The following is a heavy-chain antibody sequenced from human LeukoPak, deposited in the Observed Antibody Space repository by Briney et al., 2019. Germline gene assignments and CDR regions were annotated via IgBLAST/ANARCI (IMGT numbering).Heavy chain of an antibody. V-gene: IGHV1-3*01. Sequence: ASVKVSCKASGYTFTSYAMHWVRQAPGQRLEWMGWINAGNGNTKYSQEFQGRVTITRDTSASTAYMELSSLRSDDTAVYYCARDSPHYDILTGYGPVDYWGQGTLVTVSS. CDR1: GYTFTSYA. J-gene: IGHJ4*02. D-gene: IGHD3-9*01. CDR2: INAGNGNT. CDR3: ARDSPHYDILTGYGPVDY.